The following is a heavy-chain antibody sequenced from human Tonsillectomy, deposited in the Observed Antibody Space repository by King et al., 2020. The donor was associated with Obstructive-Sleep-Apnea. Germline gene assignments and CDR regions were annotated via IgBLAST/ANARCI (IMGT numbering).Heavy chain of an antibody. V-gene: IGHV3-23*04. Sequence: VQLVESGGGSVQPGGSLRLSCAASGVTFSSYAMSGVRQAPGKGLEWVSVISASGDSTNYADSVKGRFTISRDNSKNTLYVQMNRLIADATAVYYCVSVVTANLGGWICYWGQGTLVTVSP. CDR2: ISASGDST. J-gene: IGHJ4*02. CDR1: GVTFSSYA. CDR3: VSVVTANLGGWICY. D-gene: IGHD2-15*01.